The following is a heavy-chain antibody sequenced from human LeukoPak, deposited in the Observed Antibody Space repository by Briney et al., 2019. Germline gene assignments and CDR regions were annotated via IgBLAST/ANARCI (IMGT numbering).Heavy chain of an antibody. V-gene: IGHV3-30*04. D-gene: IGHD3-22*01. CDR2: ISYDDTNK. CDR3: AKAYYYDSSGFSFDY. Sequence: GGSLRLSCAASGFTFSNYALHWVRQAPGKGLEWVAVISYDDTNKYYADSVKGRFTISRDDSKNTLYLQMNSLRAEDTAVYYCAKAYYYDSSGFSFDYWGQGTLVTVSS. CDR1: GFTFSNYA. J-gene: IGHJ4*02.